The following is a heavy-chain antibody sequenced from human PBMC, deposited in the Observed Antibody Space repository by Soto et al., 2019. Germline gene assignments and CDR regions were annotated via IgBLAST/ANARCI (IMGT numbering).Heavy chain of an antibody. CDR2: ISGSAGST. J-gene: IGHJ4*02. Sequence: PGGSLRLSCAASGSTFSTYAMSWVRQAPGKGLEWVSAISGSAGSTYYADSVKGRFTISRDNSKNTLYLQMNSLRAEDTAVYYCAKESERVVPRGHFDYWGQGTLVTVSS. CDR3: AKESERVVPRGHFDY. V-gene: IGHV3-23*01. CDR1: GSTFSTYA. D-gene: IGHD2-2*01.